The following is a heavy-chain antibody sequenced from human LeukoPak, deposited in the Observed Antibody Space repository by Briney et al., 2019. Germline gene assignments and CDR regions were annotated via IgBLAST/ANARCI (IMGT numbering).Heavy chain of an antibody. CDR1: GYTFTGYY. D-gene: IGHD5-18*01. V-gene: IGHV1-2*02. J-gene: IGHJ3*02. Sequence: GASVKVSCKASGYTFTGYYMHWVRQAPGQGLEWMGWINPNSGGTNYAQKFQGRVTMTRDTSISTAYMELSSLRSEDTAVYYCARHPYSYGTNAFDIWGQGTMVTVSS. CDR3: ARHPYSYGTNAFDI. CDR2: INPNSGGT.